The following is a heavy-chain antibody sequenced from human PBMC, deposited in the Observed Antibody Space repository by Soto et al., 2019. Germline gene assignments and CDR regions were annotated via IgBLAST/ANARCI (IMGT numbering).Heavy chain of an antibody. D-gene: IGHD6-19*01. J-gene: IGHJ5*01. V-gene: IGHV1-69*13. CDR2: IIPIFGTA. Sequence: SVKVSCKASGGTFSSYAISWVRQAPGQGLEWMGGIIPIFGTANYAQKFQGRVTITADESTSTAYMELSSLRSEDTAVYYCARSLGIAVALNWFDFCCQRTLVIVSS. CDR3: ARSLGIAVALNWFDF. CDR1: GGTFSSYA.